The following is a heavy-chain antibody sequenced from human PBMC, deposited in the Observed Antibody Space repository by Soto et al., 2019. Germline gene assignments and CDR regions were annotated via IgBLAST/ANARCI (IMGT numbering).Heavy chain of an antibody. D-gene: IGHD3-16*02. J-gene: IGHJ5*02. CDR3: AHSFNYYDYIWGSYRYTRWFDP. V-gene: IGHV2-5*02. CDR1: GFSLSTSGVG. CDR2: IYWDDDK. Sequence: SGPTLVKPTQTLTLTCTFSGFSLSTSGVGVGWIRQPPGKALEWLALIYWDDDKRYSPSLKSRLTITKDTSKNQVVLTMTNMDPVDTATYYCAHSFNYYDYIWGSYRYTRWFDPWGQGTLVTVSS.